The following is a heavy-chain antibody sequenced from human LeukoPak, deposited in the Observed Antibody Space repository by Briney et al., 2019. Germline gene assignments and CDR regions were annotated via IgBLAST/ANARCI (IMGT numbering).Heavy chain of an antibody. V-gene: IGHV1-2*02. D-gene: IGHD3-10*01. CDR3: AINAYGSGSYYNEPIFDY. Sequence: GSVKVSCKASGYTFTSYYMHWVRQAPGQGLEWMGWINPNSGGTNYAQKFQGRVTMTRDTSISTAYMELSRLRSDDTAVYYCAINAYGSGSYYNEPIFDYWGQGTLVTVSS. J-gene: IGHJ4*02. CDR2: INPNSGGT. CDR1: GYTFTSYY.